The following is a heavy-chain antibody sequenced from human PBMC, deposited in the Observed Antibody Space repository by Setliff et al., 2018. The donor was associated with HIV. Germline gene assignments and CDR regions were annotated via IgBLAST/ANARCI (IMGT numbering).Heavy chain of an antibody. CDR2: INHSGST. V-gene: IGHV4-34*01. Sequence: ETLSLTCTVSGGSINSYYWSWIRQPPGKGLEWIGEINHSGSTHYNPSLKSRFTISVDTSKNQFSLKVNSVTAADTAVYYCARGARLLAGYSDRWDYYYMAVWGKGTTVTVSS. D-gene: IGHD6-13*01. CDR3: ARGARLLAGYSDRWDYYYMAV. CDR1: GGSINSYY. J-gene: IGHJ6*03.